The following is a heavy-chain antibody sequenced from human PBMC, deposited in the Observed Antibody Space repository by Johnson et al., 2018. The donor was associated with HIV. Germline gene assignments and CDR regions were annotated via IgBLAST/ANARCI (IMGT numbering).Heavy chain of an antibody. J-gene: IGHJ3*02. V-gene: IGHV3-72*01. CDR2: IKNKANSYTT. CDR1: GFTFRDAW. CDR3: VRDSSGYSGFDI. Sequence: VQLVESGGGLVQPGGSLRVSCAASGFTFRDAWMSWVRQAPGKGLEWVGRIKNKANSYTTEYAASVKGRFTISRDDSKNSLYLQMSSLKTEDTAVYYCVRDSSGYSGFDIWGQGTMVTVSS. D-gene: IGHD3-22*01.